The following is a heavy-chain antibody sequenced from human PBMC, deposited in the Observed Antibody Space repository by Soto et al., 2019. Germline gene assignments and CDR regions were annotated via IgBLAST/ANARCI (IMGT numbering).Heavy chain of an antibody. J-gene: IGHJ4*02. D-gene: IGHD1-26*01. Sequence: EVQLVESGGGLVQPGGSLRLSCVASGFIFNSYSMNWVRQAPGKGLEWIYHINSGSTSVFYADSVKGRFSISRDNGKNSLYLQMNSLRAEDTAVYYCASSASPDAYWGQGTLVSVSS. CDR1: GFIFNSYS. CDR3: ASSASPDAY. V-gene: IGHV3-48*01. CDR2: INSGSTSV.